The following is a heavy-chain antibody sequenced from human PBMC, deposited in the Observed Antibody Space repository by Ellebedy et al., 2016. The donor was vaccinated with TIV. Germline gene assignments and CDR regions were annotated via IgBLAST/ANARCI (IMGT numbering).Heavy chain of an antibody. CDR1: GGSISRSSSY. CDR3: ARWFGELLYVRWFDP. Sequence: GSLRLSCTVSGGSISRSSSYWGWIRQSPQKGLEWIGSIYYTGSTFSNPSLKSRVTISVDTSKSQFFLRLTSATAADTAVYYCARWFGELLYVRWFDPWGQGTLVTVSS. CDR2: IYYTGST. V-gene: IGHV4-39*01. D-gene: IGHD3-10*01. J-gene: IGHJ5*02.